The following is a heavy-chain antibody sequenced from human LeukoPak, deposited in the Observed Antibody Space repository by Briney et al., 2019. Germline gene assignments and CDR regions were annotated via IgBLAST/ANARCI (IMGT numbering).Heavy chain of an antibody. J-gene: IGHJ4*02. D-gene: IGHD4-23*01. CDR2: IYPGDSDT. Sequence: GASLKISCKGSGYSFTSYWIGWVRQMPGKGLEWMGIIYPGDSDTRYSPSFQGQVTISADKSTTSAYLQWRSLKASDTAMYYCARHTTVGGSLRFDYWGQGTLVSVSS. V-gene: IGHV5-51*01. CDR1: GYSFTSYW. CDR3: ARHTTVGGSLRFDY.